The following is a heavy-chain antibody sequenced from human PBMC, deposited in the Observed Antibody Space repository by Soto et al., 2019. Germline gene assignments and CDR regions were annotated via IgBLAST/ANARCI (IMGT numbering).Heavy chain of an antibody. V-gene: IGHV1-69*01. CDR2: IIPIFGTA. Sequence: QVQLVQSGAEVKKPGSSVKVSCKASGGTFSSYAISWVRQAPGQGLEWMGGIIPIFGTANYAQKFQGRVRITADEATSTAYMELISLRSEDTAVYYCARGVTGTTIGGSYGYWGQGTLVTVSS. J-gene: IGHJ4*02. D-gene: IGHD1-7*01. CDR3: ARGVTGTTIGGSYGY. CDR1: GGTFSSYA.